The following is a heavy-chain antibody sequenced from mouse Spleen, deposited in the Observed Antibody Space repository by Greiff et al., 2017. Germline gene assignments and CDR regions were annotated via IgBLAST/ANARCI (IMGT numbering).Heavy chain of an antibody. CDR1: GFTFSSYA. J-gene: IGHJ4*01. D-gene: IGHD1-1*01. Sequence: EVKVVESGGGLVKPGGSLKLSCAASGFTFSSYAMSWVRQTPEKRLEWVATISSGGSYTYYPDSVKGRFTISRDNAKNTLYLQMSSLRSEDTAMYYCARHTLYYGSSYYAMDYWGQGTSVTVSS. V-gene: IGHV5-9-3*01. CDR2: ISSGGSYT. CDR3: ARHTLYYGSSYYAMDY.